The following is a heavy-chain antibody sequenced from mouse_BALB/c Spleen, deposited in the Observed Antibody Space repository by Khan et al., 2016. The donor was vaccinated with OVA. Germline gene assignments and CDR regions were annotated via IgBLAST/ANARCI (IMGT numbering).Heavy chain of an antibody. D-gene: IGHD2-14*01. CDR1: GFSLSRYN. Sequence: QVQLKQSGPGLVAPSQSLSITCTVSGFSLSRYNIHWVRQPPGKGLEWLGIIWGGGGTDYNSTLKSRLSISKDNSKSQVFLKMNSLQTDDSAMYYCARAYYRYDGNYAMDYWGQGTSVTVSS. CDR2: IWGGGGT. CDR3: ARAYYRYDGNYAMDY. J-gene: IGHJ4*01. V-gene: IGHV2-6-4*01.